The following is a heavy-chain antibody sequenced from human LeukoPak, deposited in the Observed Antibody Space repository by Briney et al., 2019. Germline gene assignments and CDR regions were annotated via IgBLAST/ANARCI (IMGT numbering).Heavy chain of an antibody. D-gene: IGHD3-22*01. J-gene: IGHJ4*02. CDR3: AGGYYDSSGYSDY. CDR1: GYTFISYG. V-gene: IGHV1-3*01. Sequence: ASVKVSCKASGYTFISYGIYWVRQAPGQRLEWMGWINAGNGNTKYSQKFQGRVTITRDTSASTAYMELSSLRSEDTAVYYCAGGYYDSSGYSDYWGQGTLVTVSS. CDR2: INAGNGNT.